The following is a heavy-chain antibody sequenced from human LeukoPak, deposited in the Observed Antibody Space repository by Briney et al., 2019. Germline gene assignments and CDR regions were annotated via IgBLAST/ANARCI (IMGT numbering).Heavy chain of an antibody. CDR1: GYTFSRYW. J-gene: IGHJ4*02. Sequence: GGSLRLSCAASGYTFSRYWMHWVRQGPGKGRVWVSRINEDGSSTSYAESVRGRFTISRDNAKNTLYLQMNSLRAEDAAVYYCTTDTFGARDSWGQGTLVTVSS. D-gene: IGHD3-10*01. V-gene: IGHV3-74*01. CDR3: TTDTFGARDS. CDR2: INEDGSST.